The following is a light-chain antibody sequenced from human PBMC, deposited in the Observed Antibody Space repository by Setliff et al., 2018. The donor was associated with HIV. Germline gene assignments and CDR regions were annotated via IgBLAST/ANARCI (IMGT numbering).Light chain of an antibody. J-gene: IGLJ1*01. CDR2: DVT. CDR3: CSYRHDNTYV. Sequence: QSALTQPASVSGSPGQSITISCTGSSSDIGSYDSISWYQQLPGKAPEVVIFDVTSRPSGVSVRFSGSKSGNTASLTISGLQAEDEADYYCCSYRHDNTYVFGTGTKVTVL. V-gene: IGLV2-14*01. CDR1: SSDIGSYDS.